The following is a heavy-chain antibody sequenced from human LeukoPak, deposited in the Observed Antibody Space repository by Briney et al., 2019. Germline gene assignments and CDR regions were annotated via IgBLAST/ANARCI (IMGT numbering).Heavy chain of an antibody. J-gene: IGHJ4*02. Sequence: SQTLSLTCTVSGYSISSGYYWGWIRQPPGKGLEWIGSIYHSGSTYYNPSLKSRVTISVDTSKNQFSLKLSSVTAADTAVYYWARAFDYWGQGTLVTGSS. CDR2: IYHSGST. CDR3: ARAFDY. V-gene: IGHV4-38-2*02. CDR1: GYSISSGYY.